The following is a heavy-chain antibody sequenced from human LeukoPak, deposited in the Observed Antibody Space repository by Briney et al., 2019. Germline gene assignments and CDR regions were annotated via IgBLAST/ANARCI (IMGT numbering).Heavy chain of an antibody. Sequence: SETLSLTCAVYGGSFSGYYWSWIRQPPGKGLEGIGEINHSGSTNYNPSLKSRVTISVDTSKNQFSLKLSSVTAADTAVYYCARGRRKYCSSTSCPPNYYYYGMDVWGQGTTVTVSS. V-gene: IGHV4-34*01. J-gene: IGHJ6*02. CDR3: ARGRRKYCSSTSCPPNYYYYGMDV. CDR1: GGSFSGYY. D-gene: IGHD2-2*01. CDR2: INHSGST.